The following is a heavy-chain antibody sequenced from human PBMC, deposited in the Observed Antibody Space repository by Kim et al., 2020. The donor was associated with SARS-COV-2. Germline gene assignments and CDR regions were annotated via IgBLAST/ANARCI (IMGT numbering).Heavy chain of an antibody. V-gene: IGHV4-39*07. CDR2: ST. CDR3: ARVGEGYFDY. Sequence: STSPNPSPKSRVPISVDPSKTQFSRKLSSVTAADTAVYYCARVGEGYFDYWGQGTLVTVSS. J-gene: IGHJ4*02.